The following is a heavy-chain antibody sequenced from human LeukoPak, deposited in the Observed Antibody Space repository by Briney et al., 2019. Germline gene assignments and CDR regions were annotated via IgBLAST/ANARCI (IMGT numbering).Heavy chain of an antibody. CDR3: ASDSGSYYYYYGMDV. V-gene: IGHV3-53*01. Sequence: GGSLRLSCAASGFTFSSNYMSWVRQAPGKGLEWVSVIYSGGSTYYADSVKGRFTISRDNSENTLYLQMNSLRAEDTAVYYCASDSGSYYYYYGMDVWGQGTTVTVSS. D-gene: IGHD1-26*01. J-gene: IGHJ6*02. CDR1: GFTFSSNY. CDR2: IYSGGST.